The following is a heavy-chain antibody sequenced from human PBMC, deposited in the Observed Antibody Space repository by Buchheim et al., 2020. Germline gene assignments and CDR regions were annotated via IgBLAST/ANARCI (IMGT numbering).Heavy chain of an antibody. D-gene: IGHD2-2*01. V-gene: IGHV3-7*01. CDR2: IKQDGSEK. CDR3: AREGRRDCSNDY. Sequence: EVKLVESGGGLVQPGGSLRLSCAASGFTFSTFWMSWVRQVPGKGLEWVANIKQDGSEKYYVDSVKGRFTISRDNAKYSLHLQMNNLRAEDTAVYYCAREGRRDCSNDYWGQGTL. J-gene: IGHJ4*02. CDR1: GFTFSTFW.